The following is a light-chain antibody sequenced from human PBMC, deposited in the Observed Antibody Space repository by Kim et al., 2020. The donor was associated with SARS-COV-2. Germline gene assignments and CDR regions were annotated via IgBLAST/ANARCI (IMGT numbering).Light chain of an antibody. CDR2: DVS. V-gene: IGLV2-14*03. J-gene: IGLJ3*02. CDR1: SSDVGGYNY. Sequence: GQSITISCTGTSSDVGGYNYVSWYQQHPVKAPKLMIYDVSGRPSGVSNRFSASKSGNTASLTISGLQAEDEADYYCSSYSTSSTWVFGGGTQLTVL. CDR3: SSYSTSSTWV.